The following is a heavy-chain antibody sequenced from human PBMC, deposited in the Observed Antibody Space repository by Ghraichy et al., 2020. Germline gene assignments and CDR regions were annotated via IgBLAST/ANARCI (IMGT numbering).Heavy chain of an antibody. J-gene: IGHJ4*02. D-gene: IGHD3-10*01. CDR3: STSPRADRGNY. Sequence: GGSLRLSCAASGLTFSSYWMPWVRQAPGKGLEWVSHIKTDGSTTNYADSVRGRFTISRDNAKNTLYLQMNSLRADDTAVYYCSTSPRADRGNYWGQGTLVTVSS. CDR1: GLTFSSYW. V-gene: IGHV3-74*01. CDR2: IKTDGSTT.